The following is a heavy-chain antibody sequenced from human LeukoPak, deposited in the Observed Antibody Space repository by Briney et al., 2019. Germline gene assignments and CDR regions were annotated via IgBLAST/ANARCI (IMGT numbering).Heavy chain of an antibody. CDR2: IYYSGST. Sequence: SETLSLTCTVSGVSISSSSYYWGWIRQPPGKGLEWIGSIYYSGSTYYNPSLKSRVTISVDTSKNQFSLKLSSVTAADTAVYYCARHEGSSRTNPFDYWGQGTLVTVSS. CDR3: ARHEGSSRTNPFDY. CDR1: GVSISSSSYY. J-gene: IGHJ4*02. V-gene: IGHV4-39*01. D-gene: IGHD6-13*01.